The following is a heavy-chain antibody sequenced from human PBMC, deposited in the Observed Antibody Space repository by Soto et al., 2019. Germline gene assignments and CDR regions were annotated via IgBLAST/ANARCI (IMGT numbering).Heavy chain of an antibody. V-gene: IGHV3-23*01. CDR1: GFTFSSYA. CDR3: AKVDGDIVLMVNGGYFDY. D-gene: IGHD2-8*01. Sequence: GGSLRLSCAASGFTFSSYAMSWVRQAPGKGLEWVSAISGSGGSTYYADSVKGRFTISRDNSKNTLYLQMNSLRAEDTAVYYCAKVDGDIVLMVNGGYFDYWGQGTLVTVSS. CDR2: ISGSGGST. J-gene: IGHJ4*02.